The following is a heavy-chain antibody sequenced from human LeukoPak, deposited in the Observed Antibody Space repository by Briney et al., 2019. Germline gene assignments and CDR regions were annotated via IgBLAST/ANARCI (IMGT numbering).Heavy chain of an antibody. CDR2: MNPNSGNT. J-gene: IGHJ5*02. CDR3: ARGGAETYYKRDGWSDP. D-gene: IGHD3-10*01. Sequence: ASVKVSCKASEYTFTSYDIKWVRQAAGQGLEWMGWMNPNSGNTGYAQEFRGRVTMTRNTSISTAYMELSSLTSEDTAVYYCARGGAETYYKRDGWSDPWGQGTLVTVSS. CDR1: EYTFTSYD. V-gene: IGHV1-8*01.